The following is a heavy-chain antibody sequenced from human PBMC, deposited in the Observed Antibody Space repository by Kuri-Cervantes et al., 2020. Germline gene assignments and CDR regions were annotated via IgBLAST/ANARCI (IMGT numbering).Heavy chain of an antibody. Sequence: SVKVSCKASGGTFSSYAISWVRQAPGQGLEWMGGIIPIFGTANYAQKFQGRVTITADKSMSTAYMELSSLRSEDTAVYYCANRRMGGTLDYWGQGTLVTVSS. CDR1: GGTFSSYA. CDR3: ANRRMGGTLDY. J-gene: IGHJ4*02. D-gene: IGHD3-16*01. V-gene: IGHV1-69*06. CDR2: IIPIFGTA.